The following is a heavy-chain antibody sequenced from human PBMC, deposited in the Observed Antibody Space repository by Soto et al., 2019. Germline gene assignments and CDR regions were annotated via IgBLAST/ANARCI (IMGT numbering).Heavy chain of an antibody. D-gene: IGHD3-3*01. CDR1: GSTFTNYA. CDR2: ISAYSGDT. V-gene: IGHV1-18*01. Sequence: SMKVSCKPSGSTFTNYAINCVRHASGQVLHFMVCISAYSGDTKYAQRVQDRLTVTTDPSTTTAYMELRSLRSDDTAVYYCARDGRAFSIFGETMDVWGQGTTVTVSS. J-gene: IGHJ6*02. CDR3: ARDGRAFSIFGETMDV.